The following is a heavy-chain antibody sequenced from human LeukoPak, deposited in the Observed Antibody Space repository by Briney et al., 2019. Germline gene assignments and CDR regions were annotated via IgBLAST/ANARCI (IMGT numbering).Heavy chain of an antibody. CDR2: INIDGSST. J-gene: IGHJ4*02. Sequence: GGSLRLSCAASGFTFSNYWMHWVRQAPGKGLVWVSRINIDGSSTNYADSVKGRFTNSRDNAKDTLYLQMNSLRAEDTAVYYCAREITTNGGRYFDYWGQGTLVTVSS. CDR1: GFTFSNYW. V-gene: IGHV3-74*01. D-gene: IGHD7-27*01. CDR3: AREITTNGGRYFDY.